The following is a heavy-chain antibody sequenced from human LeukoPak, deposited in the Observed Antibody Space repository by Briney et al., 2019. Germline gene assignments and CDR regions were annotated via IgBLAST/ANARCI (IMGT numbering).Heavy chain of an antibody. D-gene: IGHD2-2*02. CDR2: INPNSGGT. CDR1: GYTFTGYY. J-gene: IGHJ4*02. Sequence: ASVKVSCKASGYTFTGYYMHWVRQAPGQGLEWMGWINPNSGGTNYAQKFQGGVTMTRDTSISTAYMELSRLRSDDTAVYYCARGYCSSTSCYTAFLDYWGQGTLVTVSS. CDR3: ARGYCSSTSCYTAFLDY. V-gene: IGHV1-2*02.